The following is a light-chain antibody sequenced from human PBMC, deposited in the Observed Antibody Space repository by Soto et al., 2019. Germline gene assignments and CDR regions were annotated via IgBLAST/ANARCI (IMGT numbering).Light chain of an antibody. V-gene: IGKV1-6*01. CDR2: PAS. Sequence: AIQMTQSPSSLSASVGDRVTITCRASQGIRNDLSWFQQKPGKAPKLLVYPASTLQPGVPSRFSGSGSGTDFTLTISSLQPEDFATYYCLQDFNYPFTFGQGTKLEIK. CDR3: LQDFNYPFT. CDR1: QGIRND. J-gene: IGKJ2*01.